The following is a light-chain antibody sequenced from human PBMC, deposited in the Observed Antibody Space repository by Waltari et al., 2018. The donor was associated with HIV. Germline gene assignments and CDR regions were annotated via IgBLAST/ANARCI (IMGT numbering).Light chain of an antibody. J-gene: IGLJ2*01. Sequence: SYVLTQPPSVSVAPGKTAKITCGADNIGTKSVHWYQQKPGQAPMVVIHYDSARPPGITDRFSGSTSGKTATLTISSVEVGDEADYYCQVWDLNTDHQVFGGGTRLAVL. CDR2: YDS. CDR1: NIGTKS. CDR3: QVWDLNTDHQV. V-gene: IGLV3-21*04.